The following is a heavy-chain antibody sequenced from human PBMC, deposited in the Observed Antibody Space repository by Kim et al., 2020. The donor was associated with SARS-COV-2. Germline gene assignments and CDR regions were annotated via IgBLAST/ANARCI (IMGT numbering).Heavy chain of an antibody. CDR3: AKRDTPTGRCDY. CDR1: AYTFTKSW. Sequence: GEYLKISCKGSAYTFTKSWIVWVRQMPGKGLELMGIIYPDNSDTTYSPSFQGQVTISADRSISTAYLQWSSLNASDTAMYYGAKRDTPTGRCDYWGQGTL. J-gene: IGHJ4*02. CDR2: IYPDNSDT. V-gene: IGHV5-51*01. D-gene: IGHD4-17*01.